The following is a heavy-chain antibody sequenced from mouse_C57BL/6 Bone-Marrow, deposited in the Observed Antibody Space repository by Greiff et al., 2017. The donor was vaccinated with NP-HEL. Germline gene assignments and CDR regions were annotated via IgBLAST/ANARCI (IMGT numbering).Heavy chain of an antibody. D-gene: IGHD2-3*01. Sequence: DVMLVESGGGLVKPGGSLKLSCAASGFTFSSYAMSWVRQTPEKGLEWVATISDGGSYTYYPDNVKGRFTISRANAKNNLYLQMSHLKSEDTAMYYCASRWLLRFAYWGQGTLVTVSA. CDR2: ISDGGSYT. CDR1: GFTFSSYA. J-gene: IGHJ3*01. V-gene: IGHV5-4*03. CDR3: ASRWLLRFAY.